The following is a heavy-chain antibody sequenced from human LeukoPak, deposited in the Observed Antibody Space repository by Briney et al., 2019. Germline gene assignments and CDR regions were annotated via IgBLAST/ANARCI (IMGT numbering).Heavy chain of an antibody. D-gene: IGHD2-15*01. CDR1: GFPFSSSA. Sequence: GGSLRLSCAASGFPFSSSAMSWVRQAPGKGLEWVSLISESGGSTNDADSVKGRFTISRDNSKNTLYLQMNSLRDEDTAVYYCAKTPAGGRYFYYYGMDVWGQGTTVTVSS. CDR2: ISESGGST. J-gene: IGHJ6*02. V-gene: IGHV3-23*01. CDR3: AKTPAGGRYFYYYGMDV.